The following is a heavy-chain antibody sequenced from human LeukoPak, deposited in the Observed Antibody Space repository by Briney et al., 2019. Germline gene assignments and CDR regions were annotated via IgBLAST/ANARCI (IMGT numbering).Heavy chain of an antibody. CDR3: ARELTNYIVLVVAANYYGMDV. Sequence: GGSLRLSCAASGFTFSSYSMNWVRQAPGKGLEWVSYISSSSSTIYCADSVKGRFTISRDNAKNSLYLQMNSLRAEDTAVYYSARELTNYIVLVVAANYYGMDVWGQGTTVTLSS. V-gene: IGHV3-48*01. CDR2: ISSSSSTI. D-gene: IGHD2-15*01. J-gene: IGHJ6*02. CDR1: GFTFSSYS.